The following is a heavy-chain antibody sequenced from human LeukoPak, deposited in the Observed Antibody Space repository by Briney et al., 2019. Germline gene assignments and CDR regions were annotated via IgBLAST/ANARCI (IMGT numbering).Heavy chain of an antibody. Sequence: GGSLRLSCEASGFTFSDYWMTWVRQAPGKGLERLATIKKDGSEKYYVDSVKGRFTISRDNAKNSLDLQMNSLRAEDTAVYYCARGAWYGISWGQGTLVTVSS. D-gene: IGHD6-13*01. CDR2: IKKDGSEK. CDR3: ARGAWYGIS. V-gene: IGHV3-7*01. J-gene: IGHJ5*02. CDR1: GFTFSDYW.